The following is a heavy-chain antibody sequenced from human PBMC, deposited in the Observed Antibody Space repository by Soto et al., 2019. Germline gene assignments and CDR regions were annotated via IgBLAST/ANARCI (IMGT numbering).Heavy chain of an antibody. D-gene: IGHD3-10*01. CDR3: AKGRHYYGSGSYLE. CDR1: GFTFSSYG. CDR2: ISYDGSNK. J-gene: IGHJ4*02. Sequence: QVQLVESGGGVVQPGRSLRLSCAASGFTFSSYGMHWVRQAPGKGLEWVAVISYDGSNKYYADSVKGRFTISRDNSKNTLYLQMNSLRAEDTAVYYCAKGRHYYGSGSYLEWGQGTLVTVSS. V-gene: IGHV3-30*18.